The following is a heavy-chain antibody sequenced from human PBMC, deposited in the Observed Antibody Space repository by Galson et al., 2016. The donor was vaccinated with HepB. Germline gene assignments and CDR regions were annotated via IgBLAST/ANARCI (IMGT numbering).Heavy chain of an antibody. V-gene: IGHV3-21*01. CDR1: GFDFSSYR. Sequence: SLRLSCAASGFDFSSYRMSWVRQAPGKGLDWVATISSSSNFIYYADSVKGRFTISRDNAEDSLDLQMNSLRAEDTAVYYCARDRGPFDAFDIWGRGTMVTVSS. J-gene: IGHJ3*02. CDR2: ISSSSNFI. CDR3: ARDRGPFDAFDI. D-gene: IGHD3-10*01.